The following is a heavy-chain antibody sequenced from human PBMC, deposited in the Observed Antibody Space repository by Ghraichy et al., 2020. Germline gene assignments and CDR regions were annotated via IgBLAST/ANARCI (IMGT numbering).Heavy chain of an antibody. CDR2: ISSSSSTI. J-gene: IGHJ4*02. CDR1: GFTFSSYS. Sequence: GGSLRLSCAASGFTFSSYSMNWVRQAPGKGLEWVSYISSSSSTIYYADSVKGRFTISRDNAKNSLYLQMNSLRDEDTAAYYCARGPTKWRLSSSSSGRNYFDYWGQGTLVTVSS. CDR3: ARGPTKWRLSSSSSGRNYFDY. V-gene: IGHV3-48*02. D-gene: IGHD6-6*01.